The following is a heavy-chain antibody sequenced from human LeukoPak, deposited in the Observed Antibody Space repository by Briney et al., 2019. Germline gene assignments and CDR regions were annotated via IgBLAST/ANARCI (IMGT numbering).Heavy chain of an antibody. CDR3: ARDRRYYGSGSYYPLRY. CDR1: GYTFTSYD. D-gene: IGHD3-10*01. J-gene: IGHJ4*02. CDR2: MNPNSGNT. Sequence: ASVKVSCKASGYTFTSYDINWVRQATGQGLEWMGWMNPNSGNTGYAQKFQGRVTMTRNTSISTAYMELSCLRSEDTAVYYCARDRRYYGSGSYYPLRYWGQGTLVTVSS. V-gene: IGHV1-8*01.